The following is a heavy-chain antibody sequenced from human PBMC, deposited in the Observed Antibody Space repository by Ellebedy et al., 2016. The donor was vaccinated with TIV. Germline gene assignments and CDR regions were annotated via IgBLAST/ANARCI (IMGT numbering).Heavy chain of an antibody. CDR2: IWYDGSNK. CDR1: GFTFSSYG. V-gene: IGHV3-33*01. CDR3: ARLHYYGSGNYYAPYLDY. J-gene: IGHJ4*02. Sequence: GGSLRLSXAASGFTFSSYGMHWVRQAPGKGLEWVAVIWYDGSNKYYADSVKGRFTISRDNSKNSLYLHMNSLRAEDTAVYYCARLHYYGSGNYYAPYLDYWGQGTLVTVSS. D-gene: IGHD3-10*01.